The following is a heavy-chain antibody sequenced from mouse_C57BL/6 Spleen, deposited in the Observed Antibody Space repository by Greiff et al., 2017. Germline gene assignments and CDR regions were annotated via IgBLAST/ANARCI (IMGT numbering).Heavy chain of an antibody. CDR1: GYSFTDYN. J-gene: IGHJ4*01. D-gene: IGHD2-4*01. V-gene: IGHV1-39*01. CDR2: INPNYGTT. CDR3: ARAFYYDYDGYAMDY. Sequence: EVKLQESGPELVKPGASVKISCKASGYSFTDYNMNWVKQSNGKSLEWIGVINPNYGTTSYNQKFKGKATLTVDQSSSTAYMQLNSLTSEDSAVYYCARAFYYDYDGYAMDYWGQGTSVTVSS.